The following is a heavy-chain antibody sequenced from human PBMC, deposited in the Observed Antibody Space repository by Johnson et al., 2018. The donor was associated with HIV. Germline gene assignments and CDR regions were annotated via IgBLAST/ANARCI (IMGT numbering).Heavy chain of an antibody. CDR3: ASQVRGLRLGVDAFDI. CDR2: VTGTGGHT. V-gene: IGHV3-23*04. J-gene: IGHJ3*02. Sequence: EMQLVESGGGLVKPGGSLRLSCAASGFTFSDYYMSWIRQAPGKGLEWVSGVTGTGGHTYYAESVKGRFTISRDNSKNTLYLQMNKLRAEDTAVYFCASQVRGLRLGVDAFDIWGQGTMVTVSS. CDR1: GFTFSDYY. D-gene: IGHD3-16*01.